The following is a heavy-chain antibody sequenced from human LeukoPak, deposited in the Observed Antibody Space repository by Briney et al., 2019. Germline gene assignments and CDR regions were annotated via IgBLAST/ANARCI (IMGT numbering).Heavy chain of an antibody. J-gene: IGHJ4*02. Sequence: GGSLRPSCAASAFPFDTYAMTWVSQSQEKGLEWVSLITGRGDNTYYADSMKGRFTISRDNSKNTVYLQMNSPRVDDTAVYYCAKRNGYHFDYWGQGTLVTVSS. CDR2: ITGRGDNT. CDR1: AFPFDTYA. CDR3: AKRNGYHFDY. V-gene: IGHV3-23*01. D-gene: IGHD5-18*01.